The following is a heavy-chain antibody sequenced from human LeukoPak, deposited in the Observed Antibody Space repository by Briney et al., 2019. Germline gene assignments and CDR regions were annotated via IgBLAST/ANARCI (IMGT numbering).Heavy chain of an antibody. V-gene: IGHV1-18*01. Sequence: ASVKVSCKASGYTSTSYGISWVRQAPGQGLEWMGWISAYNGNTNYAQKLQGRVTMTTDTSTSTAYMELRSLRSDDTAVYYCARGRTRLGIGYFDYWGQGTLVTVSS. D-gene: IGHD7-27*01. CDR2: ISAYNGNT. CDR1: GYTSTSYG. CDR3: ARGRTRLGIGYFDY. J-gene: IGHJ4*02.